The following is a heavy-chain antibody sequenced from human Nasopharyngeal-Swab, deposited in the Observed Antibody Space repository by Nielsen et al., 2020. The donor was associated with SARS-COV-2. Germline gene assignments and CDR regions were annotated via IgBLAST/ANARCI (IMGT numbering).Heavy chain of an antibody. CDR2: MSDSGST. J-gene: IGHJ4*02. CDR3: ARGLVGVSRSFDY. V-gene: IGHV4-59*13. CDR1: GGSISSNY. D-gene: IGHD1-26*01. Sequence: SETLSLTCTVSGGSISSNYWNWTRQPPGKGLEWIGYMSDSGSTNYNPSLTSRVTISLDTSKYQFSLRLSSVTSADTAVYYCARGLVGVSRSFDYWGQGALVTVSS.